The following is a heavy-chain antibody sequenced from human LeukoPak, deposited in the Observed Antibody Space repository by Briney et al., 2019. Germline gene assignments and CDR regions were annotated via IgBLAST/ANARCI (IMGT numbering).Heavy chain of an antibody. V-gene: IGHV4-39*01. D-gene: IGHD5-18*01. Sequence: SETLSLTCTVSGGSISSSSYYWGWIRQPPGKGLEWIGSIYYSGSTYYNPSLKSRVTISVDTSKNQFSLKLSSVTAADTAVYYCARQAGTAMADSVVWFDPWGQGTLVTVSS. CDR3: ARQAGTAMADSVVWFDP. CDR1: GGSISSSSYY. J-gene: IGHJ5*02. CDR2: IYYSGST.